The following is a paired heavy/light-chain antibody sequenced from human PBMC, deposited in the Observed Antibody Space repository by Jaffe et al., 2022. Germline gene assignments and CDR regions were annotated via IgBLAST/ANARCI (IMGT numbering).Heavy chain of an antibody. V-gene: IGHV4-38-2*02. D-gene: IGHD3-22*01. CDR1: GYSISSGYY. CDR3: ARDPYYYDSSAYYSLPGAFDI. CDR2: IYHSGTT. Sequence: QVQLQESGPGLVKPSETLSLTCAVSGYSISSGYYWGWIRQPPGKGLEWIASIYHSGTTYYNPSLKSRVTISVDTSKNQFSLKLSSVTAADTAVYYCARDPYYYDSSAYYSLPGAFDIWGQGTMVTVSS. J-gene: IGHJ3*02.
Light chain of an antibody. J-gene: IGKJ1*01. CDR1: QSLVHSDGNTY. V-gene: IGKV2-30*02. CDR3: MQGTHWPPWT. Sequence: DVVMTQSPLSLPVTLGQPASISCRSSQSLVHSDGNTYLNWFQQRPGQSPRRLIYKVSNRDSGVPDRFSGSGSGTDFTLKISRVEAEDVGVYYCMQGTHWPPWTFGQGTKVEIK. CDR2: KVS.